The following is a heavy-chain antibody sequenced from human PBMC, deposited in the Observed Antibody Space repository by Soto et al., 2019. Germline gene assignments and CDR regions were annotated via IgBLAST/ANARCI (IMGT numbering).Heavy chain of an antibody. D-gene: IGHD2-15*01. Sequence: PERSRRLSCALAGIRLYHIWPPSPRKAPGKGLVWVSHIKAVACIINYGECVKGRFTISRDNAENTLYLQMNSLGVEDTATYDCATDGGRGLRYCGQGTWVTFSS. J-gene: IGHJ4*02. CDR2: IKAVACII. CDR1: GIRLYHIW. CDR3: ATDGGRGLRY. V-gene: IGHV3-74*01.